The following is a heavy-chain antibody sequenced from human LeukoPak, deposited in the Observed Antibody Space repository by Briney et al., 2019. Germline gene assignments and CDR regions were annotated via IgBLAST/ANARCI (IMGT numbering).Heavy chain of an antibody. D-gene: IGHD3-22*01. CDR1: GGSISSSSHY. V-gene: IGHV4-39*07. J-gene: IGHJ4*02. CDR3: ARTYYYDSSGPYY. Sequence: SETLSLTCIVSGGSISSSSHYWGWIRQPPGKGLEWIGSIYYSGSTFYNPSLKSRVTISGDTSKNQFSLKLSSVTAADTAVYYCARTYYYDSSGPYYWGQGTLVTVSS. CDR2: IYYSGST.